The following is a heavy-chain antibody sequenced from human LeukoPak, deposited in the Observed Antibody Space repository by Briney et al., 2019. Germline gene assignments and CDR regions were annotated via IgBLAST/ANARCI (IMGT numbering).Heavy chain of an antibody. CDR1: GYTFTSYG. J-gene: IGHJ3*02. D-gene: IGHD4-23*01. CDR2: ISAYNGNT. Sequence: ASVKVSCKASGYTFTSYGISWVRQAPGQGLEWMGWISAYNGNTNYAQKLQGRVTMTTDTSTSTAYMELRSLRSDDTAVYYCARGPLGGNSEGGGAFDIWGQGTMVTVSS. CDR3: ARGPLGGNSEGGGAFDI. V-gene: IGHV1-18*01.